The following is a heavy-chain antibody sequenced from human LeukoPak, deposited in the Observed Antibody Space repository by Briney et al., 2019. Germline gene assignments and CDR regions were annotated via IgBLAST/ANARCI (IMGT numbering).Heavy chain of an antibody. J-gene: IGHJ4*02. Sequence: SSETLSLTCAVYGGSFSGYYWSWIRQPPGKGLEWIGEINHSGSTNYNPSLKSRVTISVDTSKNQFSLKLSSVTAADTAVYYCARGNYDSSGYYNYYFDYWGQGTLVTVSS. V-gene: IGHV4-34*01. CDR3: ARGNYDSSGYYNYYFDY. CDR1: GGSFSGYY. D-gene: IGHD3-22*01. CDR2: INHSGST.